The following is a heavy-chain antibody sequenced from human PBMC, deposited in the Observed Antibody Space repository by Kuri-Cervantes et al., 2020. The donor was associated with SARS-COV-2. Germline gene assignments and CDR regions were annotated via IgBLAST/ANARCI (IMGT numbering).Heavy chain of an antibody. Sequence: GGSLRLSCAASGFTFDDYAMHWVRQAPGKGLEWVSLISWDGGSTYYADSVKGRFTISRDNSKNSLYLQMNSLRTEDTALYYCAKDETGYCSGWLFDYWGQGTLVTVSS. D-gene: IGHD6-19*01. J-gene: IGHJ4*02. V-gene: IGHV3-43D*03. CDR2: ISWDGGST. CDR3: AKDETGYCSGWLFDY. CDR1: GFTFDDYA.